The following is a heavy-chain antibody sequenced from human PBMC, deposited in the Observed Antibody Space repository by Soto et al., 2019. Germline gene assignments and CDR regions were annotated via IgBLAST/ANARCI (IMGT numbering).Heavy chain of an antibody. CDR2: VSGYNGNT. Sequence: QVQLVQSETEVKKPGASVKVSCKASGYIFTNYDITWVRQAPGQGLEWMGWVSGYNGNTKHAQKFQDRVTMTTDTSTSTVYMELRSLISDDTAVYYCARFGSAPYYYYGVDVWGQGTTVFVSS. J-gene: IGHJ6*02. CDR3: ARFGSAPYYYYGVDV. D-gene: IGHD3-10*01. V-gene: IGHV1-18*01. CDR1: GYIFTNYD.